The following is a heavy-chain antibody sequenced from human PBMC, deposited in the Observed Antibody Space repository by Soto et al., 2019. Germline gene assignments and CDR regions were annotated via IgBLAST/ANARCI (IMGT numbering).Heavy chain of an antibody. CDR1: GGSISSYY. J-gene: IGHJ6*03. D-gene: IGHD4-17*01. Sequence: QVQLQESGPGLVKPSETLSLTCTVSGGSISSYYWSWIRQPPGKGLEWIGYIYYSGSTNYNPSLKSRVTIPVDTSKNQFSLKLSSVTAADTAVYYCARHPQDGDYYYYYMDVWGKGTTVTVSS. CDR2: IYYSGST. V-gene: IGHV4-59*08. CDR3: ARHPQDGDYYYYYMDV.